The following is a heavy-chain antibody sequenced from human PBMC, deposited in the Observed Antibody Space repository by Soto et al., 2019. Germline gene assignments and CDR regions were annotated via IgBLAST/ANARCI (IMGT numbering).Heavy chain of an antibody. V-gene: IGHV1-2*02. CDR1: GYTFTGYY. D-gene: IGHD4-17*01. J-gene: IGHJ5*02. Sequence: AASVKVSCKASGYTFTGYYMHWVRQAPGQGLEWMGWINPNSAGTNYAQKFQGRVTMTRDTSISTAYMELSRLRSDDTAVYYCARVLRPNTVWFDPWGQGTLVTVSS. CDR2: INPNSAGT. CDR3: ARVLRPNTVWFDP.